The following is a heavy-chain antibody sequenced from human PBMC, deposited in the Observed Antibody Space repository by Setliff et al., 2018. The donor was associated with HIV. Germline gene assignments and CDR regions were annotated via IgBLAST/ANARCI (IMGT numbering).Heavy chain of an antibody. V-gene: IGHV4-39*01. CDR3: ARRGRDGVLIVFATGFDP. CDR2: IFYTGNA. J-gene: IGHJ5*02. D-gene: IGHD2-8*01. Sequence: ASETLSLTCSVYGGSISSSTYYWGWIRQPPGKGLEWIGDIFYTGNAYYNPSLKIRVAMAIDTSENQFSLKLNSVTAADTAVYYCARRGRDGVLIVFATGFDPWGQGTLVTVSS. CDR1: GGSISSSTYY.